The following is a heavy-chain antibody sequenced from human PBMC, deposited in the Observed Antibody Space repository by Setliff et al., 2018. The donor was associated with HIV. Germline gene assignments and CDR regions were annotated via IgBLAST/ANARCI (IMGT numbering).Heavy chain of an antibody. CDR3: ARAYYSYYMDV. J-gene: IGHJ6*03. CDR2: ICYSGST. V-gene: IGHV4-39*01. Sequence: ETLSLTCTVSGGSISSSSYYWGWIRQPPGKGLEWIGNICYSGSTYYNPSLKSRVSMSVDTSKNQFSLKLSSVTAADTAVYYCARAYYSYYMDVWGKGTTVTVSS. CDR1: GGSISSSSYY.